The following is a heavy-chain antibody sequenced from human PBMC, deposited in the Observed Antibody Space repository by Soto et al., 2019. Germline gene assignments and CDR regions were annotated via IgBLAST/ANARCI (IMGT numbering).Heavy chain of an antibody. CDR1: GFSFSSYA. J-gene: IGHJ4*02. V-gene: IGHV3-23*01. Sequence: GGSLRLSCAASGFSFSSYAMSWVRQAPGKGLEWVSTISGSDGKTFYADSVEGRFSISRDTSDNMLYLQMNSLRDDDTAVYYCARWSYLDYWGQGARVTVSS. CDR3: ARWSYLDY. CDR2: ISGSDGKT. D-gene: IGHD2-15*01.